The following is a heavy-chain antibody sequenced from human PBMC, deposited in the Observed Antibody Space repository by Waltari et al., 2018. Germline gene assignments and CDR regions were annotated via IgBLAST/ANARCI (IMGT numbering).Heavy chain of an antibody. Sequence: QVQLQESGPGLVKPSETLSLTCTVSGGSISSYYWSWIRPPPGKGLGWIGYIYYSGSTNYNPSLKSRVTISVDTSKNQFSLKLSSVTAADTAVYYCARGILTGSVRVRYFDYWGQGTLVTVSS. V-gene: IGHV4-59*01. J-gene: IGHJ4*02. CDR2: IYYSGST. D-gene: IGHD3-9*01. CDR1: GGSISSYY. CDR3: ARGILTGSVRVRYFDY.